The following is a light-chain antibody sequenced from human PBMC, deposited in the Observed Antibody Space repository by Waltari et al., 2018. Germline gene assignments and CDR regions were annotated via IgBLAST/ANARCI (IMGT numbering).Light chain of an antibody. Sequence: QSVVTQPPSASGTPGQRVTMSCSGGNSNIANNYVLWYQQPPGTAPRLVIIRDDDRPYGGPDLFSGSKSGTAASLAISGLRSEDEADYYCAVWDDSLSAWVFGGGTKLTVL. CDR2: RDD. CDR1: NSNIANNY. J-gene: IGLJ3*02. CDR3: AVWDDSLSAWV. V-gene: IGLV1-47*01.